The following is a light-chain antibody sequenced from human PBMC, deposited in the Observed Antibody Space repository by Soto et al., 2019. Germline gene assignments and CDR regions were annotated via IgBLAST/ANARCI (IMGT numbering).Light chain of an antibody. CDR3: ASWDDSLNGHV. Sequence: VLTQPPSASGTPGQRVTVSCSGSSSNIASNTVNWYQQLPGTAPKLLIYSNDQRPSGVPDRFSASKSGTSASLAISGLQSEDEADNYCASWDDSLNGHVFGTGTKVTVL. CDR2: SND. J-gene: IGLJ1*01. V-gene: IGLV1-44*01. CDR1: SSNIASNT.